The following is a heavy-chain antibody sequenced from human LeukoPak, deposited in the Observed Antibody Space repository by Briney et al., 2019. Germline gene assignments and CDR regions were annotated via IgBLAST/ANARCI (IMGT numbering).Heavy chain of an antibody. V-gene: IGHV4-39*01. CDR3: ARRDGATGYFDY. D-gene: IGHD1-26*01. CDR1: GGSISSSSYY. J-gene: IGHJ4*02. Sequence: SETLSLTCTVSGGSISSSSYYWGWIRQPPGKGLEWIGSIYYSGSTYYNPSLKSRVTISVDTSKNRFSLKLSSVTAADTAVYYCARRDGATGYFDYWGQGTLVTVSS. CDR2: IYYSGST.